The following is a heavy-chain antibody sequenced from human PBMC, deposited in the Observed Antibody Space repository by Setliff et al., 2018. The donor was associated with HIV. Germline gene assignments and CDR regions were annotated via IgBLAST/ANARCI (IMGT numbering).Heavy chain of an antibody. J-gene: IGHJ4*02. Sequence: SETLSLTCTVSGGSISSGTYFWSWIRQPAGKGLEWIGHIHTSGNANYNPSLKGRVTISADTSRNQFSLKLTSVTAADTAIYYCGRLSDTAMASFDSWGQGTLVTVPQ. D-gene: IGHD5-18*01. CDR2: IHTSGNA. CDR3: GRLSDTAMASFDS. CDR1: GGSISSGTYF. V-gene: IGHV4-61*09.